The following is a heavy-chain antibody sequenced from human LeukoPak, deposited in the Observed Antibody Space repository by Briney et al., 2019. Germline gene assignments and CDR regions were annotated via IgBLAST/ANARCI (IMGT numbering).Heavy chain of an antibody. J-gene: IGHJ4*02. CDR2: ISGSGVKT. Sequence: GGSLRLSCAASGFTFSSYAMHWVRQAPGKGLEWVAGISGSGVKTYYADSVKGRFTISRDNSKKTLYLQMNSLRVEDTAVYYCAKDHDADYWGQGTLVTVPS. CDR1: GFTFSSYA. V-gene: IGHV3-23*01. CDR3: AKDHDADY. D-gene: IGHD3-3*01.